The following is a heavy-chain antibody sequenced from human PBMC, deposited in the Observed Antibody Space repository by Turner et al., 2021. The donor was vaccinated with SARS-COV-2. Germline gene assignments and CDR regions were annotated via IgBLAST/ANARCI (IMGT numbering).Heavy chain of an antibody. CDR2: IYYSGST. V-gene: IGHV4-39*01. CDR1: GGSISSSSYY. Sequence: QLQLQELGPGLVKPSETLSLTCTVSGGSISSSSYYWGWIRQPPGKGLEWIGSIYYSGSTYYNPSLKSRVTISVDTSKNQFSVKLSSVTAADTAVYYCAIAPNYYYGMDVWGQGTTVTVSS. CDR3: AIAPNYYYGMDV. J-gene: IGHJ6*02.